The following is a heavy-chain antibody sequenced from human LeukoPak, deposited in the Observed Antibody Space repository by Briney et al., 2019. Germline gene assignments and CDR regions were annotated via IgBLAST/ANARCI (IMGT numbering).Heavy chain of an antibody. J-gene: IGHJ6*03. CDR2: IYTSGST. D-gene: IGHD1-7*01. Sequence: PAETLSLTCSVSGGSFDSKYWSWIRQPPGKGLEWIGYIYTSGSTNFNPSLRNRVAMSIDTSKNQFPLKENSVLAADTPVFYYGNYIRDVHYYMDGWGKGTTVIVSS. V-gene: IGHV4-4*09. CDR3: GNYIRDVHYYMDG. CDR1: GGSFDSKY.